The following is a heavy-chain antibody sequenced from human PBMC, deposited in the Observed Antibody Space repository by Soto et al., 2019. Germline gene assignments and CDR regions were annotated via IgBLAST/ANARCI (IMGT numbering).Heavy chain of an antibody. CDR2: ISPNSGAT. CDR1: PYTFTGYY. V-gene: IGHV1-2*02. D-gene: IGHD5-12*01. CDR3: VRDLVTTIGDFDY. Sequence: ASVKVSCQPSPYTFTGYYIRWVRQAPGQGLEWMGWISPNSGATNYAKKFQGRVTMTSDTSMSTAYVELARLRSDDTAVYYCVRDLVTTIGDFDYWGQGTLVTVSS. J-gene: IGHJ4*02.